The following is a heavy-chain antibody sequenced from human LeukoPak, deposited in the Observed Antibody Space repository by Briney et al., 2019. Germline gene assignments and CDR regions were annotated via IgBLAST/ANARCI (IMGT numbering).Heavy chain of an antibody. J-gene: IGHJ6*03. CDR2: MNPNSGNT. V-gene: IGHV1-8*01. CDR1: GYTFSNYD. CDR3: VRASTVTQYYYYYYMDV. Sequence: ASVKVSCKASGYTFSNYDLNWVRQAPGQGLEWMGWMNPNSGNTGFAQKSQGRVTMTWDTSISTAYMELSSLRSEDTAVYYCVRASTVTQYYYYYYMDVWGIGTTVTISS. D-gene: IGHD4-17*01.